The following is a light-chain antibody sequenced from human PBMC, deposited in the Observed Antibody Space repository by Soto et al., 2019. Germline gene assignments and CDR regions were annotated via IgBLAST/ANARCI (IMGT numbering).Light chain of an antibody. CDR2: GAS. J-gene: IGKJ5*01. CDR3: QHYGSSPHLIS. CDR1: QSVNSNY. Sequence: EIVLTQSPGTLSLSPGERATLSCRASQSVNSNYLAWYQQRPGQAPRLLIYGASSRATGIPDRFSGGGSETDFTRTISSLEPADFAVYYCQHYGSSPHLISFGQGTRLEIK. V-gene: IGKV3-20*01.